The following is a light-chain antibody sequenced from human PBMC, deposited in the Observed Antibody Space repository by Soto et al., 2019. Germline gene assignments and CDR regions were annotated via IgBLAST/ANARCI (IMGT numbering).Light chain of an antibody. CDR2: GAS. V-gene: IGKV3-20*01. J-gene: IGKJ1*01. CDR1: QSVSSSY. Sequence: EIVLTQSPGTLSLSPGERATLSCRTSQSVSSSYLAWYQQKPGQAPRLLMYGASSRATGIPDRFSGSGSGTDFTLTISRLEPEDXAVYYCQEYGESRTFGQGTKVEI. CDR3: QEYGESRT.